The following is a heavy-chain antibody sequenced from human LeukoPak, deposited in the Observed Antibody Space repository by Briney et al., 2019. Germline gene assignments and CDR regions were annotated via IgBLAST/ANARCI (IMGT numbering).Heavy chain of an antibody. V-gene: IGHV3-48*01. Sequence: PGGPLRLSCAASGFSFSSYSINWVRQAPGEGLEWVSYISGDGNANHCTDSVKGRFTISRDNAKNALYLQMNSLRAEDTAVYFCARDYVYAFDYWGQGTLVTVSS. J-gene: IGHJ4*02. CDR3: ARDYVYAFDY. CDR2: ISGDGNAN. CDR1: GFSFSSYS. D-gene: IGHD2/OR15-2a*01.